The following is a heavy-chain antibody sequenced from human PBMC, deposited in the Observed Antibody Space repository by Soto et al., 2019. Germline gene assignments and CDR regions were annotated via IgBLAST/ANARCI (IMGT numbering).Heavy chain of an antibody. CDR1: GFTFSSYG. Sequence: QVQLVESGGGVVQPGRSLRLSCAASGFTFSSYGMHWVRQAPGKGLEWVAVISYDGSNKYYADSVKGRCTISRDNSKNTLYLQMNSLRAEDTAVYYCAKDIAARAGGYWGQGTLVTVSS. CDR3: AKDIAARAGGY. V-gene: IGHV3-30*18. D-gene: IGHD6-6*01. J-gene: IGHJ4*02. CDR2: ISYDGSNK.